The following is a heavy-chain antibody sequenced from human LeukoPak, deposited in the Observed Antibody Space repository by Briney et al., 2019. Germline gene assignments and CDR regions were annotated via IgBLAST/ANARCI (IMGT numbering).Heavy chain of an antibody. J-gene: IGHJ6*02. CDR3: AKAKDSSGWSIYYYYYGMDV. V-gene: IGHV3-30*02. Sequence: GGSLRLSCAASGFTFSSYGMHWVRQAPGKGLEWVAFIRYDGSNKYYADSVKGRFTVSRDNSKNTLYLQMNSLRAEDTAVYYCAKAKDSSGWSIYYYYYGMDVWGQGTTVTVSS. CDR1: GFTFSSYG. D-gene: IGHD6-19*01. CDR2: IRYDGSNK.